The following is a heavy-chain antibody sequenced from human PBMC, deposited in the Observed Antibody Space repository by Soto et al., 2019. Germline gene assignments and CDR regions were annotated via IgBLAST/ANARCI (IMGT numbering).Heavy chain of an antibody. CDR2: ISRDGSHK. J-gene: IGHJ4*02. D-gene: IGHD1-26*01. CDR3: ARSRNSAVAESFDF. Sequence: GGSLRLSCAASGFPFRNYAIHWVRQAPGKGLEWVAVISRDGSHKYYLDSVKGRFTISRDNSKDTVNLLMNSLRDDDAAMYYCARSRNSAVAESFDFWGQGTLVTVSS. V-gene: IGHV3-30*04. CDR1: GFPFRNYA.